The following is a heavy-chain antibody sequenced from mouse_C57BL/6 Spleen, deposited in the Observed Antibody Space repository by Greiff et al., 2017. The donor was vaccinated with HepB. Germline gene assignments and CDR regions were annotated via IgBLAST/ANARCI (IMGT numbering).Heavy chain of an antibody. CDR2: IYPRSGNT. CDR3: ARLTGTWGYFDY. D-gene: IGHD4-1*01. Sequence: QVQLKESGAELARPGASVKLSCKASGYTFTSYGISWVKQRPGQGLEWIGEIYPRSGNTYYNEKFKGKATLTADKSSSTAYLELRSLTSEDSAVYFCARLTGTWGYFDYWGQGTTLTVSS. CDR1: GYTFTSYG. V-gene: IGHV1-81*01. J-gene: IGHJ2*01.